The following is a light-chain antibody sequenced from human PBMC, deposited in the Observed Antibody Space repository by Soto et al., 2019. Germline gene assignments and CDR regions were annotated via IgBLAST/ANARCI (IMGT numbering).Light chain of an antibody. CDR2: AAS. Sequence: EIVLTQSPGTLSLSPRARATISCRPSQSVGVNSLAWYQQKGGQAPRLLIYAASTRATGVPDRFSGTGSGTDFALKISRLETDDVGVYYCQQYGGSPFTFGPGTKVDIK. CDR1: QSVGVNS. CDR3: QQYGGSPFT. J-gene: IGKJ3*01. V-gene: IGKV3-20*01.